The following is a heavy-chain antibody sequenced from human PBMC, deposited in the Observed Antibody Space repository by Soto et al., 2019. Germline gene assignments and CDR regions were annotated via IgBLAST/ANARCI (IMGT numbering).Heavy chain of an antibody. CDR3: ARGAVETVHY. CDR1: GGSFSGYY. J-gene: IGHJ4*02. CDR2: ITHSGST. V-gene: IGHV4-34*01. Sequence: QVQLQQWGAGLLKPSETLSLTCAVYGGSFSGYYWSWVRQPPGKGLEWIGEITHSGSTNYNQSLKSRVTISVATSKYQFSLKLRSVTAADRAVYYCARGAVETVHYWGQGTLVTVSS.